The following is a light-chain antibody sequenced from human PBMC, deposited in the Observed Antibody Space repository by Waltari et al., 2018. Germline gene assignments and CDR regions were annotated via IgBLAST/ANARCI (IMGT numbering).Light chain of an antibody. V-gene: IGLV1-40*01. CDR3: QAYDNSLSGV. CDR2: GNS. J-gene: IGLJ3*02. CDR1: SSTIGAGSV. Sequence: QSVLTQPPSVSGAPGQRVTISCTGSSSTIGAGSVVIWYQLVPGTAPKLLIYGNSNRPSGVPDRFSASKSGTSASLAITGLQAEDEADYYCQAYDNSLSGVFGGGTKLTVL.